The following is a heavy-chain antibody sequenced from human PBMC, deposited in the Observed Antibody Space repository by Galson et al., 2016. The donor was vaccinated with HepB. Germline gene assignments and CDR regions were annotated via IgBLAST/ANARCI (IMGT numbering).Heavy chain of an antibody. CDR3: ARVLKRSTLALGYFDQ. Sequence: ETLSLTCTVSGGSVNYYSWSWIRQPPGRGLEWIGYISDSGSTNYNPSLKSRVTISVDTPKNQFSLKLSSVTAADTAVYYCARVLKRSTLALGYFDQWGRGTLVTVSS. CDR2: ISDSGST. CDR1: GGSVNYYS. J-gene: IGHJ4*02. D-gene: IGHD3-16*01. V-gene: IGHV4-59*02.